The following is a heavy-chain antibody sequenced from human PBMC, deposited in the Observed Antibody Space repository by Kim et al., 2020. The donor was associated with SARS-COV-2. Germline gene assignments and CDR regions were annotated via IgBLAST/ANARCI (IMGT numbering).Heavy chain of an antibody. Sequence: SQTLSLTCAISGDKVSSNSAAWNWFRQSPSRGLEWLGRTYYRSEWYNGYAVSVKIRITINVDASKNQFSLHMNSVTPEDTALYFCARDRGDGWFLDSWGQGTLVTVSS. CDR1: GDKVSSNSAA. V-gene: IGHV6-1*01. CDR3: ARDRGDGWFLDS. J-gene: IGHJ4*02. CDR2: TYYRSEWYN. D-gene: IGHD6-19*01.